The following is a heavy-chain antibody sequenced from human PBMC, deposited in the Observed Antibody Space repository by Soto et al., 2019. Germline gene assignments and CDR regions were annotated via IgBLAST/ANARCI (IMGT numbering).Heavy chain of an antibody. CDR1: GFTFSSYS. J-gene: IGHJ4*02. D-gene: IGHD3-22*01. Sequence: AGGSLRLSCAASGFTFSSYSMNWVRQAPGKGLEWVSSISSSSSYIYYADSVKGRFTISRDNAKNSLYLQMNSLRAEDTAVYYCASGSYDSSGYFGWGQGTLVTVSS. CDR3: ASGSYDSSGYFG. CDR2: ISSSSSYI. V-gene: IGHV3-21*01.